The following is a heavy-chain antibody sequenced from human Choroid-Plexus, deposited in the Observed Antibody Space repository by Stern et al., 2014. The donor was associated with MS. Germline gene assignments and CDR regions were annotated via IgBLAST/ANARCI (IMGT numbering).Heavy chain of an antibody. CDR1: GFTFGSCA. V-gene: IGHV3-30*18. Sequence: VQLVESGGGVVQPGRPLRLSCVASGFTFGSCAMHWVRQAPGKGLEWVAGVSYDGSNKYYADSVKGRFTISRDNSQNTLYMQMSSLRPEDTAVYYCAKDRQYLTYFFDHWGQGSLFIVSS. CDR3: AKDRQYLTYFFDH. J-gene: IGHJ5*02. CDR2: VSYDGSNK. D-gene: IGHD2/OR15-2a*01.